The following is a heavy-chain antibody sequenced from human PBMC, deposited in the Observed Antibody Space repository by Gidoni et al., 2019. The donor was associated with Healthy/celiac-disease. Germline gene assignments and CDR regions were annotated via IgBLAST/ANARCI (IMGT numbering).Heavy chain of an antibody. CDR3: ARGRKSSGYEGAFDY. D-gene: IGHD5-12*01. Sequence: QVQLVQSGAEVKKPGSSVKVSCQASGGTFSSYAISWVRQAPGQGLEWMGGSIPIFGTANYAQKFQGRVTITADESTSTAYMELSSLRSEDTAVYYCARGRKSSGYEGAFDYWGQGTLVTVSS. V-gene: IGHV1-69*01. CDR2: SIPIFGTA. J-gene: IGHJ4*02. CDR1: GGTFSSYA.